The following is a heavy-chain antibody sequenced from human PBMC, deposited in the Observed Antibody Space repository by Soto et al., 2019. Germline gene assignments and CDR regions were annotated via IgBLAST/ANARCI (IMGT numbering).Heavy chain of an antibody. D-gene: IGHD4-17*01. Sequence: GGSLRLSCAASGFTFSSYGMHWVRQAPGKGLEWVAVIWYDGSNKYYADSVKGRFTISRDNSKNTLYLQMNSLRAEDTAVYYCAREVTTRDYYYGMDVWGQGTTVTVSS. CDR1: GFTFSSYG. V-gene: IGHV3-33*01. CDR2: IWYDGSNK. CDR3: AREVTTRDYYYGMDV. J-gene: IGHJ6*02.